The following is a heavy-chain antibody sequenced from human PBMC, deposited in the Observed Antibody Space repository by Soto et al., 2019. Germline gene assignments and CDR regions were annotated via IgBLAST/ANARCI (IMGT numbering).Heavy chain of an antibody. D-gene: IGHD3-10*01. CDR2: IYHSGST. CDR3: ARDTRYYYGSGSSSHFDY. Sequence: SETLSLTCAVSGGSISSGGYSWSWIRQPPGKGLEWIGEIYHSGSTNYNPSLKSRVTISVDKSKNQFSLKLSSVTAADTAMYYCARDTRYYYGSGSSSHFDYWGQGTLVTVSS. J-gene: IGHJ4*02. V-gene: IGHV4-30-2*01. CDR1: GGSISSGGYS.